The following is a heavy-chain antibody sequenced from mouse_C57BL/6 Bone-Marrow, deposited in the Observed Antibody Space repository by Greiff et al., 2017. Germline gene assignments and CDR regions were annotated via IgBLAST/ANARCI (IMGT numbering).Heavy chain of an antibody. Sequence: QVQLQQSGAELMKPGASVKLSCKATGYTFTGYWIEWVKQRPGHGLEWIGEILPGSGSTNYTEKFKGKGTFTADTSSNTAYMQLSSLTTEDSAIYYCARRNYYYGSSYTWFAYWGQGTLGTVSA. D-gene: IGHD1-1*01. CDR3: ARRNYYYGSSYTWFAY. CDR1: GYTFTGYW. J-gene: IGHJ3*01. CDR2: ILPGSGST. V-gene: IGHV1-9*01.